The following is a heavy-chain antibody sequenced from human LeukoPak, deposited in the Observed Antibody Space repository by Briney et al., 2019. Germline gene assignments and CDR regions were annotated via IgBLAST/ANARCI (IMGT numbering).Heavy chain of an antibody. V-gene: IGHV1-8*01. CDR1: GYTFTRYY. CDR3: ARGKRVRSVLRFLEWLLTNWFDP. D-gene: IGHD3-3*01. Sequence: ASVKVSCKASGYTFTRYYMHWVRQATGQGLEWMGWMNPNSGNTGYAQKFQGRVTMTRNTSISTAYMELSSLRSEDTAVYYCARGKRVRSVLRFLEWLLTNWFDPWGQGTLVTVSS. J-gene: IGHJ5*02. CDR2: MNPNSGNT.